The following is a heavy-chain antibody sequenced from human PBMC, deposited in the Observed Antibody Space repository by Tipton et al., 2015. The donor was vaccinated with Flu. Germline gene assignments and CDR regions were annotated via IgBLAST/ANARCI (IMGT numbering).Heavy chain of an antibody. CDR2: ISAGGTTA. Sequence: SLRLSCAASGFFFNTYAMSWVRQAPGKGLEWVSGISAGGTTAYYLDSVKGRFTISRDNPEKILYLQMNSLRVEDTAVYYCAKGQDRYGDYGYGMDVWGQGTTVTVSS. J-gene: IGHJ6*02. V-gene: IGHV3-23*01. CDR1: GFFFNTYA. CDR3: AKGQDRYGDYGYGMDV. D-gene: IGHD4-17*01.